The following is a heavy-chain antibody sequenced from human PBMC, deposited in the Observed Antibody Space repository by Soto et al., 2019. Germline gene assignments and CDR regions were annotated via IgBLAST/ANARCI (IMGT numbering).Heavy chain of an antibody. Sequence: PSETLSLTCTVSGGSISSGGYYWGWIRQHPGKGLEWIGYIYYSGSTYYNPSLKSRVTISVDTSKNQFSLKLSSVTAADTAVYYCARDSRQLTQGWFDPWGQGTLVTVSS. J-gene: IGHJ5*02. CDR3: ARDSRQLTQGWFDP. CDR2: IYYSGST. D-gene: IGHD6-13*01. V-gene: IGHV4-31*03. CDR1: GGSISSGGYY.